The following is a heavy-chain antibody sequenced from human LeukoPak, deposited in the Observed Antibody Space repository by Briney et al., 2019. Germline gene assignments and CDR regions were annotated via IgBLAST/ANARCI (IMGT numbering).Heavy chain of an antibody. CDR2: IYYSGST. CDR1: GGSISSYY. D-gene: IGHD3-22*01. Sequence: SETLSLTCTVSGGSISSYYWSWIRQPPGKGLEWIGYIYYSGSTNYNPSLKSRVSISVDTSKNQFSLKLCSVTAADTAVYYCARERYYDSSGSLNWFDPWGQGTLVTVSS. CDR3: ARERYYDSSGSLNWFDP. V-gene: IGHV4-59*01. J-gene: IGHJ5*02.